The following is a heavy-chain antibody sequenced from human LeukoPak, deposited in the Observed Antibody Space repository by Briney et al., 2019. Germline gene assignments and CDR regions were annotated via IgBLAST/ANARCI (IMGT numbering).Heavy chain of an antibody. Sequence: SETLSLTCAVSGYSISSGYYWGWIRQPPGKGLEWIGSIYHSGSTYYNPSLKGRVTISVDTSKNQFSLKLSSVTAADTAVYYCARDRGYYGSGRANAFDIWGQGTMVTVSS. V-gene: IGHV4-38-2*02. CDR1: GYSISSGYY. J-gene: IGHJ3*02. CDR3: ARDRGYYGSGRANAFDI. CDR2: IYHSGST. D-gene: IGHD3-10*01.